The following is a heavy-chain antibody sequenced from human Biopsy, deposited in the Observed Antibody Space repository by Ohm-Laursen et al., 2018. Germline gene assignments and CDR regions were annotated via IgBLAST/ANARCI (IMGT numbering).Heavy chain of an antibody. J-gene: IGHJ2*01. CDR2: VYYTGST. CDR3: ATHRGYYSDRTVPGYFDL. Sequence: LQTLSPTCAVSGDSIISYYWSWIWQPPGKGLQWIGYVYYTGSTDYNPSLQSRATLSDDTSKNHFSLRLRSVTPADPTIYYCATHRGYYSDRTVPGYFDLGGRDTLVTVSS. CDR1: GDSIISYY. D-gene: IGHD3-22*01. V-gene: IGHV4-59*01.